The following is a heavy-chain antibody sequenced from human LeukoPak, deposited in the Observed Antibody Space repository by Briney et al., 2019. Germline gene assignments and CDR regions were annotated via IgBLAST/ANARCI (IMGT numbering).Heavy chain of an antibody. J-gene: IGHJ5*02. CDR1: GVSISSSSYY. V-gene: IGHV4-39*01. D-gene: IGHD2-2*01. CDR2: IYYSGST. Sequence: SETLSLTCTVSGVSISSSSYYWGWIRQPPGKGLEWIGSIYYSGSTYYNPSLKSRVTISVDTSKNQFSLRLSSVTAADTAVYYCARVVPAAFWFDPWGQGTLVTVSS. CDR3: ARVVPAAFWFDP.